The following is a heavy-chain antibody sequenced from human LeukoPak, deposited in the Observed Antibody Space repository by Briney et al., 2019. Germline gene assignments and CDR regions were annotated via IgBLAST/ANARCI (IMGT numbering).Heavy chain of an antibody. Sequence: PGGSLRLSCAASGFTFSSYAMSWVRQAPGKGPEWVSAISGSGGSTYYADSVKGRFTISRDNSKNTLYLQMNSLRAEDTAVYYCAKVLGLGIYSYGLTGFDPWGQGTLVTVSS. D-gene: IGHD5-18*01. CDR1: GFTFSSYA. J-gene: IGHJ5*02. CDR3: AKVLGLGIYSYGLTGFDP. CDR2: ISGSGGST. V-gene: IGHV3-23*01.